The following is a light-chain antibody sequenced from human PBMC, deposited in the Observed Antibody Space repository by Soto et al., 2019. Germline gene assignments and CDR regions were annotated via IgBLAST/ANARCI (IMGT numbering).Light chain of an antibody. CDR2: XAS. V-gene: IGKV1-33*01. J-gene: IGKJ5*01. CDR1: QELXTH. Sequence: DIPLAQSPSSLSASVGDTVTITCQASQELXTHLNWYQHKPGKAPKLLIYXASTLETGAPSRFSGSGSGADFTLTIRSMRDEDRAAYCCQQYGSMSTFGQGTRLEI. CDR3: QQYGSMST.